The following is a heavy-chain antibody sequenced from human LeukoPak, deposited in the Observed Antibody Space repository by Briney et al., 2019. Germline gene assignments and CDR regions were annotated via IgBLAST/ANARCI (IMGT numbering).Heavy chain of an antibody. CDR2: ISAYNGNT. V-gene: IGHV1-18*01. Sequence: ASVNVSCKASGYTFTGYGIFWVRQAPGQGLEWMGWISAYNGNTKYAQKLQGRVTMTTDTSTSTAYMELRSLRSDDTAVYYCARTGGGSSSGNYYYYMDVWGKGTTVTVSS. D-gene: IGHD2-15*01. J-gene: IGHJ6*03. CDR1: GYTFTGYG. CDR3: ARTGGGSSSGNYYYYMDV.